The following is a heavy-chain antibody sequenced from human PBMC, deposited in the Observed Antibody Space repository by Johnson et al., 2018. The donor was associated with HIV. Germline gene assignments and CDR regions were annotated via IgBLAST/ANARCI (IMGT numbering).Heavy chain of an antibody. CDR3: ARAGLGYCSSTSCRGDAFDI. CDR1: GFTFSSNY. V-gene: IGHV3-53*01. CDR2: IYSGGKT. J-gene: IGHJ3*02. Sequence: VQLVESVGGVVRPGGSLRLSCAVSGFTFSSNYMSWVRQAPGKGLEWVSVIYSGGKTYTGRFTISRDNAKNSLYLQMNSLRAEDTALYYCARAGLGYCSSTSCRGDAFDIWGQGTMVTVSS. D-gene: IGHD2-2*01.